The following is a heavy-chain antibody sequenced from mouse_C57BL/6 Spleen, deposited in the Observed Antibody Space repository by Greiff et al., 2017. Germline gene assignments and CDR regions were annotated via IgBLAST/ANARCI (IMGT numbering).Heavy chain of an antibody. Sequence: EVQLQQSGPELVKPGASVKISCKASGYTFTDYYMNWVKQSHGKSLEWIGDINPNNGGTSYNQEFKGKATLTVDKSSSTAYMELRSLTSEDSAVYYCALTVVALYYFDYWGQGTTLTVSS. CDR2: INPNNGGT. D-gene: IGHD1-1*01. V-gene: IGHV1-26*01. J-gene: IGHJ2*01. CDR3: ALTVVALYYFDY. CDR1: GYTFTDYY.